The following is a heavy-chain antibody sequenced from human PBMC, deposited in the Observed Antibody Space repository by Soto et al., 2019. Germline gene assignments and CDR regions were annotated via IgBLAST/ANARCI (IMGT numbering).Heavy chain of an antibody. J-gene: IGHJ4*02. Sequence: PGGSLRLSCAASGFTFSSYNMNWVRQAPGKGLEWVSSISSGSSHIYYADSMKGRFTISRDNAKNSLYLQMSSLRAEDTAVYYCASGSGGTSHYFDHWGQGTLVTVSS. D-gene: IGHD2-15*01. CDR3: ASGSGGTSHYFDH. CDR1: GFTFSSYN. CDR2: ISSGSSHI. V-gene: IGHV3-21*01.